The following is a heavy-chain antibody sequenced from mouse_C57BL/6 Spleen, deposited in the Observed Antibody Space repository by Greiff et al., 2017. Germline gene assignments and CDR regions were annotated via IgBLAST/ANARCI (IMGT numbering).Heavy chain of an antibody. Sequence: QVHVKQPGAELVKPGASVKLSCKASGYTFTSYWMQWVKQRPGQGLEWIGEIDPSDSYTNYNQKFKGKATLTVDTSSSTAYMQLSSLTSEDAAVYYCARAHLLLRFAYWGQGTLVTVSA. D-gene: IGHD1-1*01. J-gene: IGHJ3*01. CDR2: IDPSDSYT. CDR3: ARAHLLLRFAY. CDR1: GYTFTSYW. V-gene: IGHV1-50*01.